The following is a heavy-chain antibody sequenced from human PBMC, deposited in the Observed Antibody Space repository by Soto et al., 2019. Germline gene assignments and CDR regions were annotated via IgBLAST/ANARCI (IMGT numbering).Heavy chain of an antibody. J-gene: IGHJ4*02. CDR1: GGSISSYY. D-gene: IGHD4-4*01. Sequence: SETLSLTCTVSGGSISSYYWSWIRQPPGKGLEWIGYIYYSGTTNYKPSLKSRVTISVDTSKNQFSLKVSSATAADTAVYYCARHSNRNYGIYYFDYWGLGALVTVSS. CDR2: IYYSGTT. CDR3: ARHSNRNYGIYYFDY. V-gene: IGHV4-59*08.